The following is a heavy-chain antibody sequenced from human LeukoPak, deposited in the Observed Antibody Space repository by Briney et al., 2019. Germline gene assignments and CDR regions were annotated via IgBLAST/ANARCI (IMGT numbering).Heavy chain of an antibody. CDR1: GFTFSSYA. D-gene: IGHD3-16*01. CDR3: AKDRATRRWGTQEFDY. J-gene: IGHJ4*02. Sequence: GGSLRLSCAASGFTFSSYAMNWVRQAPGKGLECVSTISDSGGSTLYADSVKGRFTISRDNSKNTLYLQMNSLRADDTAVYYCAKDRATRRWGTQEFDYWGQGTLVIVSS. V-gene: IGHV3-23*01. CDR2: ISDSGGST.